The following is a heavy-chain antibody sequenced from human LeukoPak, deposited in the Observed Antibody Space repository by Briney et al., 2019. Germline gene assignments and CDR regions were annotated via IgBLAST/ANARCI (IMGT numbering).Heavy chain of an antibody. CDR3: ARRRTSCYDY. CDR1: GXTFSSYS. CDR2: INFNGGST. V-gene: IGHV3-64*02. J-gene: IGHJ4*02. D-gene: IGHD2-2*01. Sequence: GGSLRLSCAASGXTFSSYSMHWVRQAPGKGLEYVSGINFNGGSTSYADSVRGRFTISRDNSKNTLYLQMGSLRGEDMAVYYCARRRTSCYDYWGQGTLVTVSS.